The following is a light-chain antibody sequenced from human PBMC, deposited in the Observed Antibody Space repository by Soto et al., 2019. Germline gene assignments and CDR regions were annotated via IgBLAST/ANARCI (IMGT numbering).Light chain of an antibody. CDR1: QSVSSS. J-gene: IGKJ3*01. CDR2: DAS. V-gene: IGKV3-11*01. Sequence: EIVLTQSPATLSLSPGEGATLSCRASQSVSSSLAWYQQRPGQARRLLIYDASNWATGIPAWFSGSGSGTDFTLTNFSLGPEDFAVYYWQQRTNWPRFTFGPGTKVDIK. CDR3: QQRTNWPRFT.